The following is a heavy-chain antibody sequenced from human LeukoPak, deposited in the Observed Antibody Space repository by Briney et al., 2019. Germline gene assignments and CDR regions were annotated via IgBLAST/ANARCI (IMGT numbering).Heavy chain of an antibody. J-gene: IGHJ4*02. CDR2: ISAYNGNT. CDR3: ARDWQTSGFDY. D-gene: IGHD3-10*01. Sequence: ASVKVSCKASGYTFTSYGISWVRQAPGQGLEWMGWISAYNGNTNYAQKLQGRVTMTTDTSTSTAYLELSGLRSEDTAVYYCARDWQTSGFDYWGLGTLLIVSS. V-gene: IGHV1-18*01. CDR1: GYTFTSYG.